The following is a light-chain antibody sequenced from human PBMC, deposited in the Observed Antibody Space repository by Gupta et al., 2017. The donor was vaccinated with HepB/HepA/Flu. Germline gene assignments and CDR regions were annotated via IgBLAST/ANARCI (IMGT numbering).Light chain of an antibody. CDR3: SSYGTADI. V-gene: IGLV2-14*03. J-gene: IGLJ1*01. Sequence: SAPTQPASLSGPPGQSNTIPCTGTSNDIGSNKYVSWYQQFPGRAPKLMIYDVSNRPSGVSYRFSGSKSGNTASLTISGLQAEDEADYYCSSYGTADIFGTGTRVIVL. CDR2: DVS. CDR1: SNDIGSNKY.